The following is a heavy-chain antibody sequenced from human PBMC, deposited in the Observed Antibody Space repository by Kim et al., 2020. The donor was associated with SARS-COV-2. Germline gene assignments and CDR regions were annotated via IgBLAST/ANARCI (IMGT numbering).Heavy chain of an antibody. CDR2: IKQDGSEK. CDR3: ARDRPDPTVTTCSRGHTCEFWGMDV. CDR1: GLTFSNYW. V-gene: IGHV3-7*01. Sequence: GGSLRLSCAASGLTFSNYWMSWVRQAPGKGLEWVANIKQDGSEKYYVDSVKGRLTISRDNAKKSLYLQMNSLRDEDTAVYYCARDRPDPTVTTCSRGHTCEFWGMDVWGQGTTVTVSS. D-gene: IGHD4-17*01. J-gene: IGHJ6*02.